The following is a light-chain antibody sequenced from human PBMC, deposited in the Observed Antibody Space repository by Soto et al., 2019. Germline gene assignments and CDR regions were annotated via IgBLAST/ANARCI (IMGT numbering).Light chain of an antibody. CDR1: QSISSY. J-gene: IGKJ1*01. Sequence: DIQMTQSPSSLSASVGGRVTITCRASQSISSYLNWYQQKPGKAPKLLIYAASSLQSGVPSRFSGSGSGTDFTLTISSLQPEDFATYYCQQSYSTPWTFGRGTKVEVK. CDR3: QQSYSTPWT. CDR2: AAS. V-gene: IGKV1-39*01.